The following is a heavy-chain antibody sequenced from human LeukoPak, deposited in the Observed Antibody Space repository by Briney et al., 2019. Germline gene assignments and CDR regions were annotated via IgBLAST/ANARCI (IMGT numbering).Heavy chain of an antibody. V-gene: IGHV4-59*01. CDR1: GGSISSYY. J-gene: IGHJ4*02. CDR2: IYYSGST. D-gene: IGHD2-21*02. Sequence: PSETLSLTCTVSGGSISSYYWTWIPQPPGKGLEWIGYIYYSGSTNYNPSLKSRVTISVDTSENQLSLKLSSVTAADTAVYYCARETAGRYYFDYWSQGTLVTVSS. CDR3: ARETAGRYYFDY.